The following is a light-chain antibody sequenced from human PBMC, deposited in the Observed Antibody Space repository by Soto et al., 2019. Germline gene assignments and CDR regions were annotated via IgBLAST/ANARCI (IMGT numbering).Light chain of an antibody. J-gene: IGKJ4*01. CDR3: QQSDSNILS. CDR1: QNIYTY. Sequence: DIQLTQSPSSLSESVGDGVTISCRASQNIYTYVNWYQLKPGKAPKLLIFASPPLQSGVTSRFSGSGSGADFSLTISSLQPEDFANYYYQQSDSNILSFGGGTRVEL. CDR2: ASP. V-gene: IGKV1-39*01.